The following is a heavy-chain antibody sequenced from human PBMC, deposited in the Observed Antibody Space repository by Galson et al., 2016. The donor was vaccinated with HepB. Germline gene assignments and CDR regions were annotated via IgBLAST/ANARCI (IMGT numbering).Heavy chain of an antibody. D-gene: IGHD3-10*01. CDR2: IWNDGINK. CDR3: VRPRGTGSGNFIMEV. V-gene: IGHV3-33*03. Sequence: SLRLSCAASGFIFSSYGMHWVRQAPGKGLEWVAAIWNDGINKHYGDSVKGRFTISRDNSKNTVYLLMNSLRAEDTAVYYCVRPRGTGSGNFIMEVWGKGTTVTVPS. J-gene: IGHJ6*03. CDR1: GFIFSSYG.